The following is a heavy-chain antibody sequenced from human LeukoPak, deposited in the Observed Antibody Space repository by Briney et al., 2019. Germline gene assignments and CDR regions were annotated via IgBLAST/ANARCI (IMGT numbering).Heavy chain of an antibody. D-gene: IGHD2-2*01. CDR2: ISYDGSYK. Sequence: TGGSLRLSCAASGFTFSNYGMHWVRQAPGKGLECVTVISYDGSYKYYADSVKGRFTISRDNSKNTLYLQMNSLRAEDTAVYYCAKEKVVVVPAAILDYWGQGTLVTVSS. CDR3: AKEKVVVVPAAILDY. J-gene: IGHJ4*02. CDR1: GFTFSNYG. V-gene: IGHV3-30*18.